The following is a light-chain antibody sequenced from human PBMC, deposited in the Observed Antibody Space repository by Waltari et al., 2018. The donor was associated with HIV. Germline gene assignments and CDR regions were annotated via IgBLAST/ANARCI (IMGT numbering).Light chain of an antibody. CDR1: TGAVTSGHY. Sequence: QAVVTQEPSLTVSPGGTVTLTCGSSTGAVTSGHYPYWFQQKPGQAPRPQINDTSNKRSWTPARFSGSLLGGKAALTLSGAQPEDEAEYYCLLSYSGARVFGGGTKLTVL. J-gene: IGLJ3*02. CDR3: LLSYSGARV. CDR2: DTS. V-gene: IGLV7-46*01.